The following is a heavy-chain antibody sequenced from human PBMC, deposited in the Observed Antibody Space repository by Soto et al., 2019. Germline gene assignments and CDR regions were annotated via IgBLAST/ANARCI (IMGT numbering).Heavy chain of an antibody. Sequence: EVQLVESGGGLVQPGRSLRLSCAASGFTFDDYAMHWVRQAPGKGLEWVSGIHWNSGTTGYADSVRGRFTISRDNAKNSLYLQMNSLRGEDTALYHCVKTTGWTGWDHFVSWGQGTLVTVSS. CDR2: IHWNSGTT. CDR1: GFTFDDYA. CDR3: VKTTGWTGWDHFVS. V-gene: IGHV3-9*01. J-gene: IGHJ4*02. D-gene: IGHD6-19*01.